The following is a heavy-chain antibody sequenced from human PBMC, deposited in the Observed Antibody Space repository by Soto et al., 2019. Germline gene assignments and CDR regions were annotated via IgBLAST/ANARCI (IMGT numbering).Heavy chain of an antibody. CDR3: ARGKSIAARSEAPYYYYYYMDV. CDR1: GGSFSGYY. CDR2: INHSGST. J-gene: IGHJ6*03. V-gene: IGHV4-34*01. D-gene: IGHD6-6*01. Sequence: PSETLSLTCAVYGGSFSGYYWSWIRQPPGKGLEWIGEINHSGSTNYNPSLKSRVTISVDTSKNQFSLKLSSVTAADTAVYYCARGKSIAARSEAPYYYYYYMDVWGKGTTVTVSS.